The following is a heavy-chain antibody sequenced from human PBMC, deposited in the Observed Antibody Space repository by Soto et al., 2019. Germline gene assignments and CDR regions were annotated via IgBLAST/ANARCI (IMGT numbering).Heavy chain of an antibody. D-gene: IGHD3-3*01. CDR2: INHSGST. V-gene: IGHV4-34*01. CDR3: ARVPYYDFWSGYYGYYYYGMDV. CDR1: GGSFSGYY. Sequence: SETLSLTCAVYGGSFSGYYWSWIRQPPGKGLEWIGEINHSGSTNYNPSLKSRVTISVDTSKNQFSLKLSSVTAADTAVYYCARVPYYDFWSGYYGYYYYGMDVWGQGTTVTVSS. J-gene: IGHJ6*02.